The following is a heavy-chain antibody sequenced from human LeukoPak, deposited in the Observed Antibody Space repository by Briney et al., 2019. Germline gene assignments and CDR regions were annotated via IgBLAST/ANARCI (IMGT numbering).Heavy chain of an antibody. D-gene: IGHD5-24*01. V-gene: IGHV4-59*01. CDR1: GGSINSYY. Sequence: PSETLSLTCTVSGGSINSYYWSWIRQLPGKGLEWIGYIYYSGSTNYNPSLKSRVTISVDMSKNQFSLKMSSVTAADTAVYYCARARDGHINNWFDPWGQGTLVTVSS. CDR3: ARARDGHINNWFDP. J-gene: IGHJ5*02. CDR2: IYYSGST.